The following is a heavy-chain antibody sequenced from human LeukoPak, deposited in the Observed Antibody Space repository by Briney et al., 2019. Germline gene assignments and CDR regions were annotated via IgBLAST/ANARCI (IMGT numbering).Heavy chain of an antibody. CDR1: GGSISSSSYC. CDR2: ISGSGGAT. V-gene: IGHV3-23*01. D-gene: IGHD3-10*01. J-gene: IGHJ4*02. CDR3: AKAVVRGVIGY. Sequence: ETLSLTCTVSGGSISSSSYCWGWVRQAPGKGLEWVSAISGSGGATYYADSVKGRFTISRDNSKNTLYLQMNSLRAEDTAVYYCAKAVVRGVIGYWGQGTLVTVSS.